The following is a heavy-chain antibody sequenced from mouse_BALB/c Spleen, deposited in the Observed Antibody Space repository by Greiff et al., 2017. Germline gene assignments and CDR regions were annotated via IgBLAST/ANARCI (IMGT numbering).Heavy chain of an antibody. CDR3: ARIVLVSYALDY. J-gene: IGHJ4*01. CDR2: IYPGDGDT. D-gene: IGHD2-10*02. CDR1: GYAFSSYW. Sequence: QVQLKQSGAELVRPGSSVKISCKASGYAFSSYWMNWVKQRPGQGLEWIGQIYPGDGDTNYNGKFKGKATLTADKSSSTAYMQLSSLTSEDSAVYFCARIVLVSYALDYWGQGTSVTVSS. V-gene: IGHV1-80*01.